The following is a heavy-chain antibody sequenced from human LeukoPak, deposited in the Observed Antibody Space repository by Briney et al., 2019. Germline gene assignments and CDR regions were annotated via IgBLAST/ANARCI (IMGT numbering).Heavy chain of an antibody. CDR3: ARDSDTSGRYSFFDY. J-gene: IGHJ4*02. D-gene: IGHD3-22*01. Sequence: GGSLRLSCATSGFTFTTYGFHWVRQAPGKGLEWVAVIWSHGLDKYYADSVEGRFTVSRDNSRNTVYLQMNSLRDDDTAVYYCARDSDTSGRYSFFDYWGQGTLVTVSS. V-gene: IGHV3-33*01. CDR1: GFTFTTYG. CDR2: IWSHGLDK.